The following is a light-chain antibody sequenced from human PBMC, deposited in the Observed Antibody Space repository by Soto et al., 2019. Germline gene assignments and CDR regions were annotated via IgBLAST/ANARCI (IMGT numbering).Light chain of an antibody. Sequence: MQMSQAAYSRTACGGARHTINCRASQSISSYLNWYQQKPGKAPKLLIYAASSLQSGVPSRFSGSGSGTDFTLTISSLQPEDFATYYCQQSYSTPKTFGQGTKVDIK. CDR1: QSISSY. V-gene: IGKV1-39*01. CDR2: AAS. J-gene: IGKJ1*01. CDR3: QQSYSTPKT.